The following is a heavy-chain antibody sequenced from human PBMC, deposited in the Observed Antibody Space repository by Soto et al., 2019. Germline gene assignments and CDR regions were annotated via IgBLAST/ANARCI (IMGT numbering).Heavy chain of an antibody. V-gene: IGHV1-2*04. J-gene: IGHJ6*02. D-gene: IGHD6-6*01. Sequence: GASVKVSCKASGYTFTGYYMHWVRQAPGQGLEWMGWINPNSGGTNYAQKFQGWVTMTRDTSISTAYMELSRLRSDDTAVYYCARVGIGEQLHPYYYYGMDVWGQRPTVTVSS. CDR1: GYTFTGYY. CDR3: ARVGIGEQLHPYYYYGMDV. CDR2: INPNSGGT.